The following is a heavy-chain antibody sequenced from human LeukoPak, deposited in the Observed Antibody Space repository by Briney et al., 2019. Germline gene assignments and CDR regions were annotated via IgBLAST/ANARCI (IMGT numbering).Heavy chain of an antibody. Sequence: PSETLSLTCTVSGGSISSGCYYWSWIRQHPGKGLEWIGYIYYSGSTYYHPSLKSQVTISVDTAKNQFSLKLSSVTAADTAVYYCASGQAKYYDFWSGHFDYWGQGTLVTVSS. CDR1: GGSISSGCYY. CDR3: ASGQAKYYDFWSGHFDY. V-gene: IGHV4-31*01. J-gene: IGHJ4*02. D-gene: IGHD3-3*01. CDR2: IYYSGST.